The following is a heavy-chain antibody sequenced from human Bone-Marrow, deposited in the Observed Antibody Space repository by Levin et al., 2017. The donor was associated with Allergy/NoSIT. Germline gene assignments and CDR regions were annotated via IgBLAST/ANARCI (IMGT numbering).Heavy chain of an antibody. CDR1: GFTFDDYA. D-gene: IGHD3-3*01. CDR2: ISWNSGSI. Sequence: GGSLRLSCAASGFTFDDYAMHWVRQAPGKGLEWVSGISWNSGSIGYADSVKGRFTISRDNAKNSLYLQMNSLRAEDTALYYCAKDRDDFFIGMDVWGQGTTVTVSS. V-gene: IGHV3-9*01. J-gene: IGHJ6*02. CDR3: AKDRDDFFIGMDV.